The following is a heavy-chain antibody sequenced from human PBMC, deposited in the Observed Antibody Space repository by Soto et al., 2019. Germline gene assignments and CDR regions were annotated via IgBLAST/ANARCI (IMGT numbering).Heavy chain of an antibody. CDR1: GASISSHH. D-gene: IGHD3-22*01. V-gene: IGHV4-59*11. Sequence: QVQLQESGPGLVKPSETLSLTCTVSGASISSHHWSWFRQPPGKGLEWIGDTHYSGSTNHNPSLRTRVIVSVDTSKNQFSLYLTSVTAADTSFYCCATGGWSLDSWGQGTLVTVSS. CDR2: THYSGST. CDR3: ATGGWSLDS. J-gene: IGHJ4*02.